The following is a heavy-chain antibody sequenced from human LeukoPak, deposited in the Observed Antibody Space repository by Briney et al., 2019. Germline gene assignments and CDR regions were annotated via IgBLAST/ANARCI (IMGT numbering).Heavy chain of an antibody. D-gene: IGHD1-26*01. CDR3: TRRSDRQGVTTSFDY. CDR1: GGSISSSGYY. CDR2: IYYSGST. V-gene: IGHV4-39*01. J-gene: IGHJ4*02. Sequence: PSDTLSLTCTVSGGSISSSGYYWGWIRQPPGKGLEWIGTIYYSGSTYYNPSLKSRVTISVDTSKNQVSLKLSSVTATDTAVYYCTRRSDRQGVTTSFDYWGQGTLVTVSS.